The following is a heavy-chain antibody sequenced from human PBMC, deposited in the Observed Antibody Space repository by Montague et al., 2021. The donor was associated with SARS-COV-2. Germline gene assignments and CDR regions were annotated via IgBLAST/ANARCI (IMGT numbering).Heavy chain of an antibody. CDR3: ASPKEGSGYYRPFDY. Sequence: SETLSLTCAVYGGSFSGYYWSWIRQPPGKGLEWIGEVKDSGSTNYIPSLKSRVAISLDKSKNQLSLRLNSVTAADTAVYYCASPKEGSGYYRPFDYWGQGTLVTVSS. CDR1: GGSFSGYY. D-gene: IGHD3-22*01. CDR2: VKDSGST. J-gene: IGHJ4*02. V-gene: IGHV4-34*01.